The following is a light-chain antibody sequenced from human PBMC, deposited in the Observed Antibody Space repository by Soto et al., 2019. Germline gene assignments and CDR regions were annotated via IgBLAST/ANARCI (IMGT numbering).Light chain of an antibody. Sequence: DIQMTQSPSSLSASVGDRVTITCRASQDIRNYLAWYQQKPGKIPELLIYAASTFHSGVPSRFSGSGYGTYFTLTITTLQPEDVVTYYCHEYDVVPLTFGGGTKVDIK. V-gene: IGKV1-27*01. J-gene: IGKJ4*01. CDR1: QDIRNY. CDR2: AAS. CDR3: HEYDVVPLT.